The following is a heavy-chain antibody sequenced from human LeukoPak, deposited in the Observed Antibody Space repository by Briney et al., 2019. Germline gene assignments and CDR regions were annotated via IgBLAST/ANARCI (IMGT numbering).Heavy chain of an antibody. Sequence: SETLSLTCTVSGGSISSYYWSWIRQPAGKGLEWIGHIYNSGSANYNPSLKGRVTMSVATSKNQFSLHLSSVTAADTAVYYCARSAFLVTAPGLYYFDYWGQGTLVAVSS. J-gene: IGHJ4*02. CDR2: IYNSGSA. CDR3: ARSAFLVTAPGLYYFDY. V-gene: IGHV4-4*07. D-gene: IGHD6-13*01. CDR1: GGSISSYY.